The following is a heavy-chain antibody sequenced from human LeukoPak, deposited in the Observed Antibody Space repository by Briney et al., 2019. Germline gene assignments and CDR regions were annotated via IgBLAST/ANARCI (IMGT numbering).Heavy chain of an antibody. V-gene: IGHV4-34*01. J-gene: IGHJ5*02. CDR2: INHSGST. Sequence: SETLSLTRGVYGGSFSGYYWSWIRQPPGKGLEWIGEINHSGSTNHNPSLKSRVTISVDTSKNQFSLKLTSVTAADTAVYYCARGRNWNYGGWFDPWGQGTLVTVSS. D-gene: IGHD1-7*01. CDR1: GGSFSGYY. CDR3: ARGRNWNYGGWFDP.